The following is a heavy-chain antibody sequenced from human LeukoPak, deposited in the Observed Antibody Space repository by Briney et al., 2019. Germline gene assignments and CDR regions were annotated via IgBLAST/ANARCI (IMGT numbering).Heavy chain of an antibody. CDR3: AWGSKKHIVVVTAIPPFDY. Sequence: GGSLRLSCAASGFTFSSYAMSWVRQAPGKGLEWVSAISGSGGSTYYADSVKGRFTISRDNSKNTLYLQMNSLRAEDTAVYYCAWGSKKHIVVVTAIPPFDYWGQGTLVTVSS. V-gene: IGHV3-23*01. D-gene: IGHD2-21*02. CDR1: GFTFSSYA. J-gene: IGHJ4*02. CDR2: ISGSGGST.